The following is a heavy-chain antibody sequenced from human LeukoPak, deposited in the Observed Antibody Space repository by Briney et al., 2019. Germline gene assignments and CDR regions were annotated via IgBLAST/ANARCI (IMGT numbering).Heavy chain of an antibody. J-gene: IGHJ4*02. D-gene: IGHD2-15*01. V-gene: IGHV3-48*04. CDR2: ISGGSSTI. CDR3: ARRGSGRHFDL. CDR1: GFTFSSYS. Sequence: PGGSLRLSCAASGFTFSSYSMNWVRQAPGKGLEWVSYISGGSSTIYYADSLKGRFTVSRDNAKNSLYLLMNSLRAEDTAVYYCARRGSGRHFDLWGQGTLVTVSS.